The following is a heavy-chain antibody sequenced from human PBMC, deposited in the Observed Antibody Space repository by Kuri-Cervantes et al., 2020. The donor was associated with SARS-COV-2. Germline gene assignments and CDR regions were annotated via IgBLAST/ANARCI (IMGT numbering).Heavy chain of an antibody. CDR3: ARDSPDSSSWYYYYYGMDV. Sequence: GESLKISCAAPGFTFSSYSMNWVRQAPGKGLEWVSSISSSSSYIYYADSVKGRFTISRDNAKNSLYLQMNSLRAEDTAVYYCARDSPDSSSWYYYYYGMDVWGQGTTVTVSS. V-gene: IGHV3-21*01. D-gene: IGHD6-13*01. J-gene: IGHJ6*02. CDR2: ISSSSSYI. CDR1: GFTFSSYS.